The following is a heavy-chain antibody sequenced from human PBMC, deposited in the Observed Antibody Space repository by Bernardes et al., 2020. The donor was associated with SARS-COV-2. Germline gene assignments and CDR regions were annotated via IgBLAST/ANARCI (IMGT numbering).Heavy chain of an antibody. Sequence: GGSLRLSCAASGFTFSSYGMHWVRQAPGKGLEWVAVISYDGSNKYYADSVKGRFTISRDNSKNTLYLQMNSLRAEDTAVYYCAKDLSTYDFWSGYLTNPFNYYYYGMDVWGQGTTVTVSS. CDR1: GFTFSSYG. D-gene: IGHD3-3*01. J-gene: IGHJ6*02. CDR2: ISYDGSNK. V-gene: IGHV3-30*18. CDR3: AKDLSTYDFWSGYLTNPFNYYYYGMDV.